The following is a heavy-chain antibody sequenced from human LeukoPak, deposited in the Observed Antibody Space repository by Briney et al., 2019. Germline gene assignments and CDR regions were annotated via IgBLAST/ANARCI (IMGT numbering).Heavy chain of an antibody. CDR3: ARDLEGYSYRPMDV. Sequence: ASVNVSCKASGYTFTGYYMHWVRQAPGQGLEWMGRINPNSGGTNYAQKFQGRVTMTRDTSISTAYMELSRLRSDDTAVYYCARDLEGYSYRPMDVWGQGTTVTVSS. J-gene: IGHJ6*02. V-gene: IGHV1-2*06. CDR2: INPNSGGT. CDR1: GYTFTGYY. D-gene: IGHD5-18*01.